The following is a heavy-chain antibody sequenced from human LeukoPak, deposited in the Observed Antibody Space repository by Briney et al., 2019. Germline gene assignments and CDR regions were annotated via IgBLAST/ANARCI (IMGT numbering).Heavy chain of an antibody. V-gene: IGHV3-30-3*01. Sequence: GGSLRLSCAASGFTFSSYAMHWVRQAPGKGLEWVAVISYDGSNKYYADSVKGRFTISRDNSKNTLYLQMNSLRAEDTAVYYCASLIVGATNRGDCWGQGTLVTVSS. J-gene: IGHJ4*02. D-gene: IGHD1-26*01. CDR2: ISYDGSNK. CDR3: ASLIVGATNRGDC. CDR1: GFTFSSYA.